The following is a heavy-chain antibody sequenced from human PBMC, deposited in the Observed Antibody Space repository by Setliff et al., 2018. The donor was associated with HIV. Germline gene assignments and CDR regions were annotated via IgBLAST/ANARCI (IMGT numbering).Heavy chain of an antibody. Sequence: PSETLSLTCTVSGDSISGHYWSWIRQPPGKGLEWIGNIYYSGSTNYNPSLKSRVTISVDTSKNQFSLKLSSVTAADTAVYYCARDGPLEGSYRYYYYYMDVWGKGTTDTVSS. D-gene: IGHD3-10*01. J-gene: IGHJ6*03. CDR3: ARDGPLEGSYRYYYYYMDV. CDR1: GDSISGHY. V-gene: IGHV4-59*11. CDR2: IYYSGST.